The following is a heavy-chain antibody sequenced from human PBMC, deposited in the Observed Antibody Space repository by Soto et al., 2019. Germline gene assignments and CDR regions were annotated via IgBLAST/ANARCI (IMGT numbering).Heavy chain of an antibody. CDR3: AKDTRYGDYVRWFDS. V-gene: IGHV3-23*01. CDR2: ITASGGRT. D-gene: IGHD4-17*01. CDR1: GFTVSGYA. Sequence: EVHLLESGGGLVQPGGSLRLSCTASGFTVSGYAMTWVRQAPGRGLEGVSGITASGGRTYYADSVKGRFTISRDNSKSTLYLQMNSLRAEYTAVYYCAKDTRYGDYVRWFDSWGQGTLVTVSS. J-gene: IGHJ5*01.